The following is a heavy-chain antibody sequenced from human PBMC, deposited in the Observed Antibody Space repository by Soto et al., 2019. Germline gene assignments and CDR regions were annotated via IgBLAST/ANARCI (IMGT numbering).Heavy chain of an antibody. J-gene: IGHJ4*02. CDR3: ARGYYDSSEPFDY. CDR1: GFTFSSYG. V-gene: IGHV3-33*01. D-gene: IGHD3-22*01. CDR2: IWYDGSNK. Sequence: GGSLRLSCAASGFTFSSYGMHWVRQAPGKGLEWVAVIWYDGSNKDFADSVRGRFTISRDNSKNTLYLQMNSLRAEDTAVYYCARGYYDSSEPFDYWGQGTLVTVSS.